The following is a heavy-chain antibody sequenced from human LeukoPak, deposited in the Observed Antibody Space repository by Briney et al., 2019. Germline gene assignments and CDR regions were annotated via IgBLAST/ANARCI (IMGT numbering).Heavy chain of an antibody. Sequence: GGSLRLSCAASGFTFSGYALNWVRQAPGKGPEWVSTISGNGGTTYYADSVKGRLTISRDNSKNTLYLQMNSLRAEDTAVYYCAKSAIWSSYYFDYWGQGTLVTVSA. V-gene: IGHV3-23*01. CDR1: GFTFSGYA. J-gene: IGHJ4*02. CDR2: ISGNGGTT. D-gene: IGHD3-3*01. CDR3: AKSAIWSSYYFDY.